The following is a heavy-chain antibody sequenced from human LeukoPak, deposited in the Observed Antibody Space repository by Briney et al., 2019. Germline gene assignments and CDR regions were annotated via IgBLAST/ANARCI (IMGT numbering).Heavy chain of an antibody. CDR3: AVTSSLAWFDP. CDR1: GFTFDDYA. D-gene: IGHD2-2*01. Sequence: PPGRSLRLSCAASGFTFDDYAMHWVRQAPGKGLEWVSAISGSGGSIYYADSVKGRFTISRDNAKNSLYLQMNSLRAEDTAVYYCAVTSSLAWFDPWGQGTLVTVSS. V-gene: IGHV3-9*01. CDR2: ISGSGGSI. J-gene: IGHJ5*02.